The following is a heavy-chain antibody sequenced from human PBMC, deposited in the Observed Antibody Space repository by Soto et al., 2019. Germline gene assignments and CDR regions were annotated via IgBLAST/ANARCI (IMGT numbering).Heavy chain of an antibody. CDR2: INAGNGKT. V-gene: IGHV1-3*01. D-gene: IGHD6-19*01. CDR1: GYTFTSYA. Sequence: QVQLVQSGAEVKKPGASVKVSCRASGYTFTSYAIHWVRQAPGQRLEWMGWINAGNGKTKYSQNFQDRVTITRDTSASTAYMELSSLRSEDTAVYYCARDSGFYWYFDLWSRGTLVTVSS. CDR3: ARDSGFYWYFDL. J-gene: IGHJ2*01.